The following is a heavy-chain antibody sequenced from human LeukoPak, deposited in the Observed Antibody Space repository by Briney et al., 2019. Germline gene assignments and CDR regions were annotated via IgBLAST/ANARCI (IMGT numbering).Heavy chain of an antibody. CDR1: GFTFSSYA. CDR3: ASDNYGDYYFDY. D-gene: IGHD4-17*01. J-gene: IGHJ4*02. V-gene: IGHV3-23*01. CDR2: ISGSGGST. Sequence: GGSLRLSCAASGFTFSSYAMSWVGQAPGKGVEWGSAISGSGGSTYYADSVKGRFTISRDNSKNTLYLQMNSLRAEDTAVYYCASDNYGDYYFDYWGQGTLVTVSS.